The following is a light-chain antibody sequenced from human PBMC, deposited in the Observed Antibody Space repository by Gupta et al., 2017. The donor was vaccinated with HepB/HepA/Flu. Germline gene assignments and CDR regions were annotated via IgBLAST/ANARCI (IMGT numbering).Light chain of an antibody. Sequence: QSALTQPASVSGSPGQSLTISCPGTSRDVGGYNYVSWYQQHPGKAPKLMIYDVSNRPSGGSNRFSGSKSGNTAALTISGLQAEDEADYYCSAYTRSSTLGVVFGGGTKLTVL. CDR2: DVS. CDR1: SRDVGGYNY. J-gene: IGLJ2*01. CDR3: SAYTRSSTLGVV. V-gene: IGLV2-14*03.